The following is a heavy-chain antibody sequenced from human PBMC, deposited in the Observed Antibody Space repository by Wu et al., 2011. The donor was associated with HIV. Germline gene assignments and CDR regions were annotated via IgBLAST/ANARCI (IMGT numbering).Heavy chain of an antibody. CDR2: ISPNNGET. Sequence: QVQLVQSGAEVKKPGASVRVSCKTSGYPFSRYGISWVRQAPGQGLVWMAWISPNNGETKYRQKFQGRLTVTSDTSTSTAYMEVRSLRSDDTAVYDCARDGEYQVLHHYYTGMDVWGQGSTVIVSS. CDR3: ARDGEYQVLHHYYTGMDV. D-gene: IGHD3-10*01. V-gene: IGHV1-18*01. J-gene: IGHJ6*02. CDR1: GYPFSRYG.